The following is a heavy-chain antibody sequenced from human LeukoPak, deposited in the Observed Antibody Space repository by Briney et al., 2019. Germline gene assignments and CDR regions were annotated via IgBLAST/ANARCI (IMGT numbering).Heavy chain of an antibody. CDR1: GFTFSSYN. CDR3: ARGFDDSSGFYPYGMDV. J-gene: IGHJ6*02. D-gene: IGHD3-22*01. CDR2: ISSSSSYI. V-gene: IGHV3-21*01. Sequence: GGSLRLSCAASGFTFSSYNMNWVRQAPGKGLEWVSSISSSSSYIYYADSVKGRFTISRDNAKNSLYLQMNSLRAEDTAVYYCARGFDDSSGFYPYGMDVWGQGTTVTVSS.